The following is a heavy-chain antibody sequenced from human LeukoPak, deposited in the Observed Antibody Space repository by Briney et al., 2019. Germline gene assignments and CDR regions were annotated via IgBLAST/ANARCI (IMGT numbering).Heavy chain of an antibody. CDR2: IYYSGST. Sequence: PSETLSLTCTVSGGSISSSSYYWGWIRQPPGKGLEWIGSIYYSGSTYYNPSLKSRVTISVDTSKNQFSLKLSSVTAADTAVYYCARGEPGDYDFWSGRGKFDPWGQGTLVTVSS. CDR3: ARGEPGDYDFWSGRGKFDP. V-gene: IGHV4-39*07. D-gene: IGHD3-3*01. J-gene: IGHJ5*02. CDR1: GGSISSSSYY.